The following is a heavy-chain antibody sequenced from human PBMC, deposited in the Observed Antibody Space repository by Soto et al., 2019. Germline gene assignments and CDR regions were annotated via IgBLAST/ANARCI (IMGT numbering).Heavy chain of an antibody. Sequence: EVQLLESGGGLVQPGGSLRLSCAASGFTFSSDAMSWVRQAPGKGLEWVSAISGSGGSTYYADSVKGRFTISRDNSKNTLYLQMNSLRAEDTAVYYCAKDNGVNEGFDYWGQGTLVTVSS. CDR3: AKDNGVNEGFDY. V-gene: IGHV3-23*01. J-gene: IGHJ4*02. CDR1: GFTFSSDA. D-gene: IGHD2-8*01. CDR2: ISGSGGST.